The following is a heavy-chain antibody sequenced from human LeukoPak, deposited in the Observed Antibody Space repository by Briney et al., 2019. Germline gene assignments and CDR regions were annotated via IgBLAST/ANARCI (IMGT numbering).Heavy chain of an antibody. J-gene: IGHJ4*01. CDR1: GFTFDDYG. Sequence: RPGGSLRLSCAASGFTFDDYGMSWVRQAPGKGLEWVSGINWNGGSTGYADSVKGRFTISRDNAKNSLYLQMNSLRAEDTAIYYCAKLDHSGSDYYFWSHGTLVTVSS. CDR3: AKLDHSGSDYYF. V-gene: IGHV3-20*04. CDR2: INWNGGST. D-gene: IGHD5-12*01.